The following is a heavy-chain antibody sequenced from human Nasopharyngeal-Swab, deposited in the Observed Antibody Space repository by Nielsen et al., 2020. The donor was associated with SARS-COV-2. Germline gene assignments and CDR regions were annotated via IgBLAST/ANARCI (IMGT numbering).Heavy chain of an antibody. J-gene: IGHJ4*02. V-gene: IGHV1-18*01. CDR1: GYTFTSYG. CDR3: ARAPVVVPAASGLAFNY. CDR2: ISAYNGNT. Sequence: ASVKVSCKASGYTFTSYGISWVRQAPGQGLEWMGWISAYNGNTNYAQKLQGRVTMTTDTSTSTAYMELRSLRSDDTAVYHCARAPVVVPAASGLAFNYWGQGTLVTVSS. D-gene: IGHD2-2*01.